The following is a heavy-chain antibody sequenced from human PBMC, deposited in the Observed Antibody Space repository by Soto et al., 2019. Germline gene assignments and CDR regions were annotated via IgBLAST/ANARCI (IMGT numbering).Heavy chain of an antibody. CDR2: IYSGGST. CDR1: GFTVSSNY. Sequence: GGSLRLSCAASGFTVSSNYMSWVRQAPGKGLEWVSVIYSGGSTYYADSVKDRFTISRDNSKNTLYLQMNGLRAEDTAVYYCANWDDGRNYFDYWGQGTLVTVSS. D-gene: IGHD1-1*01. V-gene: IGHV3-53*01. CDR3: ANWDDGRNYFDY. J-gene: IGHJ4*02.